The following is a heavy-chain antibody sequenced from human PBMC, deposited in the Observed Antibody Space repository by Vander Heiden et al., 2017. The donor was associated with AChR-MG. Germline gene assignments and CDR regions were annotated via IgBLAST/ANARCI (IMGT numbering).Heavy chain of an antibody. J-gene: IGHJ4*02. Sequence: EVQLVESGGGLVQPGGSLRPPCAASGFTFGSYAMSGVRQAPGKGLEWVSAISGSGGSTYYADSVKGRFTISRDNSKNTLYLQMNSLRAEDTAVYYCYGGHKPFDYWGQGTLVTVSS. CDR3: YGGHKPFDY. CDR2: ISGSGGST. CDR1: GFTFGSYA. V-gene: IGHV3-23*04. D-gene: IGHD4-17*01.